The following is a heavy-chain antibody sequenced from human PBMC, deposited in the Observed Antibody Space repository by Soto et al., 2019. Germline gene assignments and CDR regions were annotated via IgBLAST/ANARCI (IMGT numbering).Heavy chain of an antibody. CDR1: GFTFSIYW. V-gene: IGHV3-74*01. D-gene: IGHD6-19*01. CDR2: INSDGSDI. J-gene: IGHJ4*02. CDR3: ARDQDSSGWTPFDL. Sequence: GGSLRLSCAATGFTFSIYWMHWVREVPGKGLVWVSRINSDGSDISYADSVKGRFTISRDNAKNTLYLQMNSLRAEDTAIYYCARDQDSSGWTPFDLWGRGTLVTVSS.